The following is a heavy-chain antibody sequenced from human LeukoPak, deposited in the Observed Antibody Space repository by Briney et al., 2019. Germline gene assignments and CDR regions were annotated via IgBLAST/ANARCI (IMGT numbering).Heavy chain of an antibody. Sequence: GTSLRPSCAASDFTFSSCGMYWVRQAPGKGLEWVAAISNDGSGTHYGDSVKGRFTISRDNSKNALYLQMNSLRADDTAMYHCAKSKYNWNDRAYFERWGQGTLVTVSS. CDR1: DFTFSSCG. D-gene: IGHD1-20*01. V-gene: IGHV3-30*18. CDR3: AKSKYNWNDRAYFER. CDR2: ISNDGSGT. J-gene: IGHJ4*02.